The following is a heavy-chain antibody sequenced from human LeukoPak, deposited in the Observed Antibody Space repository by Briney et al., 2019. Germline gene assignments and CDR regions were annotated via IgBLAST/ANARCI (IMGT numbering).Heavy chain of an antibody. V-gene: IGHV3-66*01. D-gene: IGHD5-12*01. CDR2: IYSGGST. Sequence: GGSLRLSCAASGFTVSSNYMSWVRQAPGKGLEWVSIIYSGGSTYYADSVKGRFTISRDNSKNTLYLQMNSLRAEDTAVYYCARDEAWPKYFDYWGQGTLVTVSS. CDR1: GFTVSSNY. CDR3: ARDEAWPKYFDY. J-gene: IGHJ4*02.